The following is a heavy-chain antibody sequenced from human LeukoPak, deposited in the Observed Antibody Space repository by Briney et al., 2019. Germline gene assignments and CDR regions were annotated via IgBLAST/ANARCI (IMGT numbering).Heavy chain of an antibody. CDR3: AKDYGDLSFDY. CDR1: GGSISSFY. CDR2: IYHTGGT. V-gene: IGHV4-59*01. J-gene: IGHJ4*02. Sequence: SETLSLTCTVSGGSISSFYWSWIRQPPGKGLEWIGYIYHTGGTNYNPSLKSRVTISVDTSKNQFSLKVRSVTAADTAVYYCAKDYGDLSFDYWGQGTLVTVSS. D-gene: IGHD4-17*01.